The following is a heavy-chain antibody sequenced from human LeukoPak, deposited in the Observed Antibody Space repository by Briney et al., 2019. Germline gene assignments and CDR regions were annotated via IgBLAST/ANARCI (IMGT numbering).Heavy chain of an antibody. D-gene: IGHD4-17*01. CDR2: IYYSGST. J-gene: IGHJ4*02. V-gene: IGHV4-39*01. CDR1: GGSISSSSYY. CDR3: ATIRNDYGDFRGDY. Sequence: PSETLSLTCTVSGGSISSSSYYWGWIRQPPGKGLEWIGRIYYSGSTYYNPSLKSRVTISVDTSKNQFSLKLSSVTAADTAVYYCATIRNDYGDFRGDYWGQGTLVTVSS.